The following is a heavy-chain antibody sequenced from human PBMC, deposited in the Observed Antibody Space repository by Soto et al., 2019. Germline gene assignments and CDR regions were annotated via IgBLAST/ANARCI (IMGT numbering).Heavy chain of an antibody. V-gene: IGHV3-23*01. CDR1: GFTFSSYA. CDR2: ISGSGGST. D-gene: IGHD2-2*01. J-gene: IGHJ4*02. Sequence: GGSLRLSCAASGFTFSSYAMSWVRQAPGKGLEWVSAISGSGGSTYYADSVKGRFTISRDNSKNTLYLQMNSLRAEDTAVYYCALDIVVVPATSGDYWGQGTLVTVSS. CDR3: ALDIVVVPATSGDY.